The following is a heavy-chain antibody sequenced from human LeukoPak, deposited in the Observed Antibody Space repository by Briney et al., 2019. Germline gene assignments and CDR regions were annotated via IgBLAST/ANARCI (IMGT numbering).Heavy chain of an antibody. D-gene: IGHD5-24*01. J-gene: IGHJ4*02. CDR3: AKDLGLATGSFDY. Sequence: GGSLRLSCAVSGFILRDFAMHWFRQAPGKGLEWMALISYDGSEKDYSDSVKGRFTISRDNSKNTLYLQMNSLRAEDTAVYHCAKDLGLATGSFDYWGQGTLVTVSS. V-gene: IGHV3-30*04. CDR2: ISYDGSEK. CDR1: GFILRDFA.